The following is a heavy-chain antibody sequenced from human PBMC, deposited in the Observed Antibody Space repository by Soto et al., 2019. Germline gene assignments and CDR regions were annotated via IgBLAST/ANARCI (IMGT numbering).Heavy chain of an antibody. V-gene: IGHV3-74*01. CDR3: VRTSLVVAAATREDY. D-gene: IGHD2-15*01. CDR2: INSDGSST. CDR1: GFTFSSYW. Sequence: EVQLVESGGGLVQRGGSLRLSCAASGFTFSSYWMHWVRQAPGKGLVWVSRINSDGSSTSYADSVKGRFTISRDNAKNTLYLQMNSLRAEDTAVYYCVRTSLVVAAATREDYCGQGTLVTVSS. J-gene: IGHJ4*02.